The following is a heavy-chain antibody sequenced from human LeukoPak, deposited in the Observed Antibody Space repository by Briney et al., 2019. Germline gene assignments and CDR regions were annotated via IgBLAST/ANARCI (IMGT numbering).Heavy chain of an antibody. D-gene: IGHD1-26*01. V-gene: IGHV4-59*08. CDR2: IYWSGST. CDR3: ARRIVGGFDP. Sequence: SETLSLTCSVSGDSISSDYWSWIRQPPGKGLEWLGYIYWSGSTNYNPSLKSRVTISVDTSKKQSSLKLTSVTAADTAIYYCARRIVGGFDPWGQGILVTVSS. J-gene: IGHJ5*02. CDR1: GDSISSDY.